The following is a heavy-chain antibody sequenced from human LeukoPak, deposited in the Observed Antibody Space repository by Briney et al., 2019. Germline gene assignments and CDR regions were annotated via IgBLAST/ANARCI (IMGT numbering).Heavy chain of an antibody. V-gene: IGHV3-66*01. CDR3: EKDTNAAAGTDFDY. D-gene: IGHD6-13*01. J-gene: IGHJ4*02. Sequence: GGALRLSCAASGFTVSSNYMNRVRQAPGEGLGWGSVIYSDGNAYYADSVKGRFTISRDNSKNTLYLQMNSQRAEDTGVYYCEKDTNAAAGTDFDYWGQGTLVTVSS. CDR1: GFTVSSNY. CDR2: IYSDGNA.